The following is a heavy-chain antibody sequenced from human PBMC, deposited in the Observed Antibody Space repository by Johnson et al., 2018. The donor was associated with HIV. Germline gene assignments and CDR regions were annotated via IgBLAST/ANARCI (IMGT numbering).Heavy chain of an antibody. V-gene: IGHV3-23*04. J-gene: IGHJ3*02. CDR1: GFSFSTYA. D-gene: IGHD2-21*02. CDR3: ARSLCGGDCFSDAFDI. CDR2: MTGNGDRT. Sequence: VQLVESGGGLVQPGGSLRLSCAASGFSFSTYAMTWVRQAPGKGLEWVSVMTGNGDRTYYADSVKGRFTIARDNSKRTLFLLMNSLRAEDTAVYYCARSLCGGDCFSDAFDIWGQGTMVTVSS.